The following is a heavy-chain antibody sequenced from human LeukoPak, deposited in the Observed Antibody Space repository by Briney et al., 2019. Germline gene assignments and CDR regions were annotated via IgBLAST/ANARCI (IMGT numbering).Heavy chain of an antibody. CDR2: IYYSGST. V-gene: IGHV4-59*01. CDR3: ARGGTYYYDSGEFDP. J-gene: IGHJ5*02. D-gene: IGHD3-22*01. Sequence: SETLSLTCTVSGGSISSYYWSWIRQPPGKGLEWIGYIYYSGSTNYNPSLKSRVTISVDTSKNQFSLKLSSVTAADTAVYYCARGGTYYYDSGEFDPWGQGTLVTVSS. CDR1: GGSISSYY.